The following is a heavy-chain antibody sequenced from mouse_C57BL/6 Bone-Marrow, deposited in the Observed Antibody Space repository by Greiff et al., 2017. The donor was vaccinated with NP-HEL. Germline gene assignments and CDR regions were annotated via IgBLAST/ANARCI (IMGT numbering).Heavy chain of an antibody. V-gene: IGHV1-39*01. CDR2: INPNYGTT. Sequence: EVKLMESGPELVKPGASVKISCKASGYSFTDYNMNWVKQSNGKSLEWIGVINPNYGTTSYNQKFKGKATLTVDQSSSTAYMQLNSLTSEDSAVYYCARPATVVATDYAMDYWGQGTSVTVSS. CDR1: GYSFTDYN. D-gene: IGHD1-1*01. J-gene: IGHJ4*01. CDR3: ARPATVVATDYAMDY.